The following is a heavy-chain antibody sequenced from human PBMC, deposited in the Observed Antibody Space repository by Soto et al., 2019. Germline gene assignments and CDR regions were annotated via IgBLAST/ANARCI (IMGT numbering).Heavy chain of an antibody. CDR1: GYTFTGYY. D-gene: IGHD2-15*01. CDR2: INPNSGGT. Sequence: ASVKVSCKASGYTFTGYYMHWVRQAPGQGLEWMGWINPNSGGTNYAQKFQGRVTMTRDTSISTAYMELSRLRSDDTAVYYCARGIVVVVAAKEIRDYYYGMDVWGQGTTVTASS. J-gene: IGHJ6*02. CDR3: ARGIVVVVAAKEIRDYYYGMDV. V-gene: IGHV1-2*02.